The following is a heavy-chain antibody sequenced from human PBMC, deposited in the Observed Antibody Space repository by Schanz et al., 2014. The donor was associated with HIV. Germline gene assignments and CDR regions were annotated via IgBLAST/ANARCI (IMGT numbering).Heavy chain of an antibody. Sequence: QVPLVQSGAEVKKPGSSVKVSCKASGGSFSSYAINWVRQAPGQGLEWMGGIIPIFGTANYAQKFQGRVTINADQSTTTVYMYLSSLRSDDTAVYYCARSRYGDHPYYFDLWGQGTPVAVS. V-gene: IGHV1-69*01. CDR2: IIPIFGTA. D-gene: IGHD2-21*02. CDR1: GGSFSSYA. J-gene: IGHJ4*02. CDR3: ARSRYGDHPYYFDL.